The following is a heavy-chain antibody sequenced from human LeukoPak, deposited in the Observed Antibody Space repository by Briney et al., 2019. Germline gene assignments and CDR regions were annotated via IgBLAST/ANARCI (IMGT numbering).Heavy chain of an antibody. Sequence: GGSLRLSCVASGFPFSSYGMHWVRQAPGKGLEWVAVISYDGSNKYYADSVKGRFTISRDNSKNTLYLQMNSLRAEDTAVYYCARRAAGQQLVDYWGQGTLVTVSS. CDR2: ISYDGSNK. V-gene: IGHV3-30*19. D-gene: IGHD6-6*01. CDR1: GFPFSSYG. J-gene: IGHJ4*02. CDR3: ARRAAGQQLVDY.